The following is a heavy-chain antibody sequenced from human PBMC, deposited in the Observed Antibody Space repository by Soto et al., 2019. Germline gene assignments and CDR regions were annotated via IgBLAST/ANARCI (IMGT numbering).Heavy chain of an antibody. Sequence: QVQLVGSGGGVVQPRRSLRLSCAASGFAFSSYGVHWVRQAPGKGLEWVAVIWYDGSNKYYADSVKGRFTISRDNSKNTLYLQMNSLRAEDTAVYYCARSADYYDRGGWDAFDIWGQGTMVTVSS. V-gene: IGHV3-33*01. D-gene: IGHD3-22*01. CDR3: ARSADYYDRGGWDAFDI. J-gene: IGHJ3*02. CDR1: GFAFSSYG. CDR2: IWYDGSNK.